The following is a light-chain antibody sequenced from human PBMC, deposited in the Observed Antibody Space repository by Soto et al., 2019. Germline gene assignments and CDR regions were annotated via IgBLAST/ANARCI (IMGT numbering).Light chain of an antibody. CDR2: AAS. J-gene: IGKJ2*01. Sequence: DLQMPQSPSSLSAFVGDTVTITCRAGQTFNNYLNWYQHKPGKVPKLLIYAASALQSGVPSRFVGTSSGTDFTLTIINLQPEDSGIYYCQQSYSSLQTFGQGTKLEI. CDR1: QTFNNY. CDR3: QQSYSSLQT. V-gene: IGKV1-39*01.